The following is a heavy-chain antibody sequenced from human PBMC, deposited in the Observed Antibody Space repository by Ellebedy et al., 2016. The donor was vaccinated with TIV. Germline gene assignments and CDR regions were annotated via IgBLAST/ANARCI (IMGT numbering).Heavy chain of an antibody. CDR3: PLEHYDGSGLN. V-gene: IGHV4-59*08. CDR1: GGSSNNYY. D-gene: IGHD3-10*01. CDR2: IFYSGNT. Sequence: SETLSLXCTVSGGSSNNYYWSWVRQPPGKGLERIAYIFYSGNTNYNPSLKSRVTISLDTSKNQFSLKLSSVTAADTAVYYCPLEHYDGSGLNWGQGTLVTVSS. J-gene: IGHJ4*02.